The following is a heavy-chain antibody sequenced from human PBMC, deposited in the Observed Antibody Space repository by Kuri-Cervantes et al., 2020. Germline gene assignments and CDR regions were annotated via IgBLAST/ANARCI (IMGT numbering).Heavy chain of an antibody. CDR2: ISWDGGST. Sequence: GGSLRLSCAASGFTFDDYAMHWVRQAPGKGLEWVSLISWDGGSTYYADSVKGRFTISRHNSKNTLYLQMNSLRAEDTAVYYCGRAVGGQLPEYYYYYMDVWGKGTTVTVSS. CDR3: GRAVGGQLPEYYYYYMDV. CDR1: GFTFDDYA. D-gene: IGHD5-24*01. V-gene: IGHV3-43D*04. J-gene: IGHJ6*03.